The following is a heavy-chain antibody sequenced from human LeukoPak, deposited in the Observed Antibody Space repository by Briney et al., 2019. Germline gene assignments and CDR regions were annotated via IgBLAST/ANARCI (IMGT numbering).Heavy chain of an antibody. CDR1: GGSISSSSYY. CDR3: ASRGSYYDFWSGHSSKLYDAFDI. J-gene: IGHJ3*02. D-gene: IGHD3-3*01. Sequence: PSETLSLTCTVSGGSISSSSYYWGWIRQPPGKGLEWIGSIYYSGSTNYNPSLKSRVTISVDTSKNQFSLKLSSVTAADTAVYYCASRGSYYDFWSGHSSKLYDAFDIWGQGTMVTVSS. CDR2: IYYSGST. V-gene: IGHV4-39*07.